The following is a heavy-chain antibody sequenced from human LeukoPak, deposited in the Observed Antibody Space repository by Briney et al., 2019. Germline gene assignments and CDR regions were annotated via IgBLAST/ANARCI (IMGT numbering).Heavy chain of an antibody. CDR3: ARVLPYSNYVDY. Sequence: GGSLRLSCAASGFMFRNYAMQWVRQAPGKGLEWVAVISYDGSNDGSNKYCADSVKGRFTISRDNSMNTLYLQMNSLRAEDTAVYYCARVLPYSNYVDYWGQGTLVTVSS. D-gene: IGHD4-11*01. V-gene: IGHV3-30-3*01. CDR2: ISYDGSNDGSNK. J-gene: IGHJ4*02. CDR1: GFMFRNYA.